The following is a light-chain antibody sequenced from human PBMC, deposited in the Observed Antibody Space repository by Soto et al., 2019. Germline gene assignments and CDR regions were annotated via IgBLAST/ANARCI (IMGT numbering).Light chain of an antibody. CDR3: QQYGSSPRT. V-gene: IGKV3-20*01. J-gene: IGKJ1*01. CDR1: QSVSSSY. Sequence: EMVLTQSPGTLSLSPGERATLSCRASQSVSSSYVAWYQQKPGQAPRLLIYGASSRATGIPDRSSGSGSGTDFTLTISRLEPEDFAVYYCQQYGSSPRTFGQGTKVEIK. CDR2: GAS.